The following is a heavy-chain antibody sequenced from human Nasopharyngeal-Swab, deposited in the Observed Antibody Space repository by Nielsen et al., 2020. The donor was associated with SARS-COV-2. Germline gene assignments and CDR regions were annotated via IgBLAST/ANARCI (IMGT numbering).Heavy chain of an antibody. Sequence: GESLKISCAASGFTFSSYWMSWVRQAPGKGLEWVASIKQDGSEKYYVDSVKGRFTISRDNAKNSLYLQMNSLRAEDTAVYYCARGLFSGSYFGYWGQGTLVTVSS. CDR2: IKQDGSEK. J-gene: IGHJ4*02. V-gene: IGHV3-7*03. CDR3: ARGLFSGSYFGY. CDR1: GFTFSSYW. D-gene: IGHD1-26*01.